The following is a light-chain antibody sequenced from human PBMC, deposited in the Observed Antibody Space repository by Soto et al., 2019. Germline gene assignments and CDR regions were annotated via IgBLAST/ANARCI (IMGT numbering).Light chain of an antibody. CDR3: QQYYTTPYT. Sequence: DIVMTQSPDSLAVSLGERATINCKSSQSVLYFSNNKNYLAWYQQKPGQPPKLLIYWASARESGVPDRFSGSGSGTDFTLTISSLQAEDVAVYYCQQYYTTPYTFGQGIKLEIE. V-gene: IGKV4-1*01. CDR1: QSVLYFSNNKNY. CDR2: WAS. J-gene: IGKJ2*01.